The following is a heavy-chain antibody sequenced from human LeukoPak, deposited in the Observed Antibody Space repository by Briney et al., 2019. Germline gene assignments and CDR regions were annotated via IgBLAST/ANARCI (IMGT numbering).Heavy chain of an antibody. CDR1: GGSISSYY. CDR2: IYYSGST. Sequence: SETLSLTCTVSGGSISSYYWSWIRQPPGKGLEWIGYIYYSGSTYYNPSLKSRVTVSVHTSKNQFSLRPSSVTAADTAVYYCVTCRAYIRGGFDFWGQGALVTVSS. J-gene: IGHJ4*02. V-gene: IGHV4-59*04. CDR3: VTCRAYIRGGFDF. D-gene: IGHD2-21*02.